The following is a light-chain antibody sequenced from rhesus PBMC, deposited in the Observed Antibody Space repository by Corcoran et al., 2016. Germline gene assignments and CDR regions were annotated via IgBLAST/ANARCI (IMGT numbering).Light chain of an antibody. CDR2: KAS. CDR3: QQYSSRPWT. Sequence: DIQMTQSPSSLSASVGDTVTITCRASQGISSWLAWYQQKPGKAPKLLIYKASSLQSGVPSRFSGRGVGTEFTLTISSLQSEDFATYYCQQYSSRPWTFGQGTKVEIK. J-gene: IGKJ1*01. CDR1: QGISSW. V-gene: IGKV1-22*01.